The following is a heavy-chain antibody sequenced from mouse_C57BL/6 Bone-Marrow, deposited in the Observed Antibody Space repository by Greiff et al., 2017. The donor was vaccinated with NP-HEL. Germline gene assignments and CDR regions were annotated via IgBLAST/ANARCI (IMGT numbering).Heavy chain of an antibody. J-gene: IGHJ1*03. D-gene: IGHD1-1*01. V-gene: IGHV14-4*01. CDR1: GFNIKDDY. CDR3: TLGSSYRWYFDV. Sequence: VQLQQSGAELVRPGASVKLSCTASGFNIKDDYMHWVKQRPEQGLEWIGWIDPENGDTEYASKFQGKATITADTSSNTAYLQLSSLTSEDTAVYYCTLGSSYRWYFDVWGTGTTVTVSS. CDR2: IDPENGDT.